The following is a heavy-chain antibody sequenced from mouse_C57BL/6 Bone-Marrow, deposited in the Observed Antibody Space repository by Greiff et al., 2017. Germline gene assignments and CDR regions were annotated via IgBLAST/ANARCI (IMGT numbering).Heavy chain of an antibody. CDR2: INPSSGYT. CDR1: GYTFTSYT. V-gene: IGHV1-4*01. CDR3: ARRDSSGYSFAY. J-gene: IGHJ3*01. D-gene: IGHD3-2*02. Sequence: VQGVESGAELARPGASVKMSCKASGYTFTSYTMHWVKQRPGQGLEWIGYINPSSGYTKYNQKFKDKATLTADKSSSTAYMQLSSLTSEDSAVYYCARRDSSGYSFAYWGQGTLVTVSA.